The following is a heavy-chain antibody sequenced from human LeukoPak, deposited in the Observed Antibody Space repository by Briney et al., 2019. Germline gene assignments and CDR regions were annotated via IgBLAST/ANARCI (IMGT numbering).Heavy chain of an antibody. CDR1: GDSVSSNGAT. CDR3: ARGPSYFQH. CDR2: TYYRSKWYK. J-gene: IGHJ1*01. Sequence: SQTLSLTCAVSGDSVSSNGATWNWIRQSPSRGLEWLGRTYYRSKWYKYYAVSVKGRITINPDTSKNQFSLQLNSVTPEDTAVYYCARGPSYFQHWGQGTLVTVSS. V-gene: IGHV6-1*01.